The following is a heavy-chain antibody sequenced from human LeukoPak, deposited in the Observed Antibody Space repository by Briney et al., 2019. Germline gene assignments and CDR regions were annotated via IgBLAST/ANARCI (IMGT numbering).Heavy chain of an antibody. Sequence: SDTLSLTCTVSGASISSTSYYWGWIRQPPGKGLEWIGSTYYRGTTYYNPSLKSRVTISVDTSKNQFSLQLSSVTAADTAVYYCARSSGSGSFYTPVYWGQGTLVTVSS. V-gene: IGHV4-39*07. CDR1: GASISSTSYY. D-gene: IGHD3-10*01. CDR2: TYYRGTT. CDR3: ARSSGSGSFYTPVY. J-gene: IGHJ4*02.